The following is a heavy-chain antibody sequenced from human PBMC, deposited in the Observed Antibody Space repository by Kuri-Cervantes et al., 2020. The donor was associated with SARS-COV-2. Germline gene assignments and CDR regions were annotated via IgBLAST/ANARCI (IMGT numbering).Heavy chain of an antibody. Sequence: ETLSLTCAASGFTFSSYSMNWVRQAPGKGLEWVSSISSSSSYIYYADSVKGRFTISRDNAKNSLYLQMNRLRAKDTAVYYCARESYYYGMDVWGQGTTVTVSS. CDR1: GFTFSSYS. CDR2: ISSSSSYI. CDR3: ARESYYYGMDV. V-gene: IGHV3-21*04. J-gene: IGHJ6*02.